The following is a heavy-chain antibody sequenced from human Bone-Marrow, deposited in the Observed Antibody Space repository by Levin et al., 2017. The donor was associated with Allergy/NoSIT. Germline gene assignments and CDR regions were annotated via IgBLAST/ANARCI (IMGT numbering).Heavy chain of an antibody. D-gene: IGHD2-21*02. V-gene: IGHV3-7*01. J-gene: IGHJ5*02. Sequence: PGGSLRLSCAASGFTFSSYWMSWVRQAPGKGLEWVANIKQDGSEKYYVDSVKGRFTISRDNAKNSLYLQMNSLRAEDTAVYYCARTLCGGDYPPGFCWFDPWGQGTLVTVSS. CDR2: IKQDGSEK. CDR1: GFTFSSYW. CDR3: ARTLCGGDYPPGFCWFDP.